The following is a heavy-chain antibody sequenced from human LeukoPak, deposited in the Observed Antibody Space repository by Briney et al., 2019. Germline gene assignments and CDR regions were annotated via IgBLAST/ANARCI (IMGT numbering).Heavy chain of an antibody. CDR1: GFTFSSYA. Sequence: GGSLRLPCAASGFTFSSYAMSWVRQAPGKGLEWVSAISGSGGSTYYADSVKGRFTISRDNSKNTLYPQMNSLRAEDTAVYYCAKTPYYYDSSGPIWGQGTMVTVSS. CDR2: ISGSGGST. D-gene: IGHD3-22*01. V-gene: IGHV3-23*01. J-gene: IGHJ3*02. CDR3: AKTPYYYDSSGPI.